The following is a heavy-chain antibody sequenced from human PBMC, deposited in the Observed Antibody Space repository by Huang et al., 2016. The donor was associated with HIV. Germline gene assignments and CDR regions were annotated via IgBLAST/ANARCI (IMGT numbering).Heavy chain of an antibody. V-gene: IGHV3-48*01. CDR3: ARTEMEYYYGSSGYYPDY. Sequence: EVQLVESGGALVQPGGSLKLSCVVSGFDFRKYSMNWGRQAPGNGLEWVSYISGTSSNIYYADSVKGRCTISRDNAKNSVFLQMRSLRAEDTALYYCARTEMEYYYGSSGYYPDYWGQGTQVTVSS. CDR2: ISGTSSNI. D-gene: IGHD3-22*01. CDR1: GFDFRKYS. J-gene: IGHJ4*02.